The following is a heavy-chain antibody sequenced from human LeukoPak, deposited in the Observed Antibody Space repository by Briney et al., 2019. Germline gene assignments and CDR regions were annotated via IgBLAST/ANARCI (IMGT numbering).Heavy chain of an antibody. D-gene: IGHD6-19*01. CDR3: ARDLLDTSGWYGFYFDF. CDR1: GFTFSNYA. CDR2: ISYDGSNK. V-gene: IGHV3-30-3*01. Sequence: GGSPRLSCAASGFTFSNYAIHWVRQAPGKGLEWVAVISYDGSNKYYADSVKGRFTISRDNSKNTLYLRMNSLRVEDTAVYYCARDLLDTSGWYGFYFDFWGQGTLVTVSS. J-gene: IGHJ4*02.